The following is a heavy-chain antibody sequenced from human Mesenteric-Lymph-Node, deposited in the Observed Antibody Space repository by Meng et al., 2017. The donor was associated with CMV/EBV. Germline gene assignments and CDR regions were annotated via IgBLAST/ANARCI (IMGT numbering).Heavy chain of an antibody. Sequence: SETLSLTCTVSGGSISSYHWSWIRQPPGKGLEWIGYIYYSGSTNYNPSLKSRVTISVDTSKNQFSLKLSSVTAADTAVYYCARVPIRDYYYGMDVWGQGTTVTVSS. CDR1: GGSISSYH. CDR2: IYYSGST. J-gene: IGHJ6*02. V-gene: IGHV4-59*01. CDR3: ARVPIRDYYYGMDV.